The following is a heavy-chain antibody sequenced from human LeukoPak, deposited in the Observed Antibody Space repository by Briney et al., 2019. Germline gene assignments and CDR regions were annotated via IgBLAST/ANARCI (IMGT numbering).Heavy chain of an antibody. CDR3: ARVEARGYSGYDYDYYYGMDV. J-gene: IGHJ6*02. CDR2: ISAYNGNT. V-gene: IGHV1-18*01. D-gene: IGHD5-12*01. Sequence: ASVKVSCKASGYTFTSYGISWVRQAPGQGLEWMGWISAYNGNTNYAQKLQGRVTMTTDTSTSTAYMELRSLGSDDTAVYYCARVEARGYSGYDYDYYYGMDVWGQGTTVTVSS. CDR1: GYTFTSYG.